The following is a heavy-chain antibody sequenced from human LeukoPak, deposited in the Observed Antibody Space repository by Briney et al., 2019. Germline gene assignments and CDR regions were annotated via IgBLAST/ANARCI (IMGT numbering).Heavy chain of an antibody. CDR1: GFTFISYW. CDR2: IKHDGSEK. V-gene: IGHV3-7*01. CDR3: ARNYDFWSGYAREPRHYYFDY. Sequence: PGGSLRLSCAASGFTFISYWMSWVRQAPGKGLEWVANIKHDGSEKYYVDSVKGRFTISRDNVKNSLYLQMNSLRAEDTAVYYCARNYDFWSGYAREPRHYYFDYWGQGALVTVSP. D-gene: IGHD3-3*01. J-gene: IGHJ4*02.